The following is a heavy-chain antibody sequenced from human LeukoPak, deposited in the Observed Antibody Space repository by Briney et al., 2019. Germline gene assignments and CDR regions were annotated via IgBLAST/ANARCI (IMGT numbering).Heavy chain of an antibody. V-gene: IGHV3-30*03. Sequence: PAGGSLRLSCAASGFTFSNYGMHWVRQAPGKGLEWVAVISYDGSNKYYADSVKGRFTISRDNSKDTLYLQMNSLRAEDTAVYYCARNENSGWGYFDYWGQGTLVTVSS. CDR2: ISYDGSNK. CDR1: GFTFSNYG. CDR3: ARNENSGWGYFDY. J-gene: IGHJ4*02. D-gene: IGHD5-12*01.